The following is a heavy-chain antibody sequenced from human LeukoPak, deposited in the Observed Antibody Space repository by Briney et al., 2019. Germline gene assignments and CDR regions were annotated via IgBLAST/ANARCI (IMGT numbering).Heavy chain of an antibody. CDR1: GYTFTSYD. J-gene: IGHJ5*02. Sequence: ASVKVSCKASGYTFTSYDINRVRQATGQGLEWMGWMNPNSGNTGYAQKFQGRVTITRNTSISTAYMEPSSLRSEDTAVYYCARAPRITMVRGVIYWFDPWGQGTLVTVSS. CDR3: ARAPRITMVRGVIYWFDP. D-gene: IGHD3-10*01. CDR2: MNPNSGNT. V-gene: IGHV1-8*03.